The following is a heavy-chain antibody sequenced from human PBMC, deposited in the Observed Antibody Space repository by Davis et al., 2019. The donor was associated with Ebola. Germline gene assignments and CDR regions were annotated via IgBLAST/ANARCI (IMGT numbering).Heavy chain of an antibody. Sequence: GSLRLSCAASGFTFSSYSMNWVRQAPGKGLEWIGEINHSGSTNYNPSLKSRVTISVDTSKNQFSLKLSSVTAADTAVYYCARGGLLWFGELLYYYYGMDVWGKGTTVTVSS. CDR2: INHSGST. CDR3: ARGGLLWFGELLYYYYGMDV. V-gene: IGHV4-34*01. J-gene: IGHJ6*04. CDR1: GFTFSSYS. D-gene: IGHD3-10*01.